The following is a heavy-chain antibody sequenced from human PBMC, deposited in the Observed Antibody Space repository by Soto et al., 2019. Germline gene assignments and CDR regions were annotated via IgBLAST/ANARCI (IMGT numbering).Heavy chain of an antibody. D-gene: IGHD2-15*01. V-gene: IGHV3-21*01. CDR1: GFTFSSYS. CDR2: ISSSSSYI. CDR3: ARDRYCSGGSCSIRDKYYYMDV. J-gene: IGHJ6*03. Sequence: EVQLVESGGGLVKPGGSLRLSCAASGFTFSSYSMNWVRQAPGKGLEWVSSISSSSSYIYYADSVKGRFTISRDNAKNSLYLQMSSLRAEDTAVYYCARDRYCSGGSCSIRDKYYYMDVWGKGTTVTVSS.